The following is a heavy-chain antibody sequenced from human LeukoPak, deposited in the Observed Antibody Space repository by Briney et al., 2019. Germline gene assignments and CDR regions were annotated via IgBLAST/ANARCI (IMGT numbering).Heavy chain of an antibody. J-gene: IGHJ4*02. CDR2: IYYTGST. Sequence: SETLSLTCTVSGGSISSTSYYWGWIRQPPGKGLEWIGTIYYTGSTYYNPSLKSRVTISVDRSKNQFSLKLRSVTAADTAVYCCARQAESRIAVAATGLYYFDYWGQGTLVTVSS. V-gene: IGHV4-39*01. CDR1: GGSISSTSYY. D-gene: IGHD6-19*01. CDR3: ARQAESRIAVAATGLYYFDY.